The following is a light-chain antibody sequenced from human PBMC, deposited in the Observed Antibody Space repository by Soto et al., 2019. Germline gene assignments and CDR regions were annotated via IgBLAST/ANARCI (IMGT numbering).Light chain of an antibody. V-gene: IGKV3D-15*01. CDR2: GAS. J-gene: IGKJ4*01. Sequence: QFPDSLCVSPXESATLSXXXXXXVGTTLAWYQQKPGQAPRLLIYGASTRASGCPPRFRGSGSGTDFTLNINYLRSEDIAVYFCQQYKEYVTFGGGTKVEV. CDR1: XXVGTT. CDR3: QQYKEYVT.